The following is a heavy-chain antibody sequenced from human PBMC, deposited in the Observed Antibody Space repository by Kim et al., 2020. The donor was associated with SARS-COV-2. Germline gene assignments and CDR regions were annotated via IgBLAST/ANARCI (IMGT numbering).Heavy chain of an antibody. J-gene: IGHJ4*02. Sequence: ADSGKGRFTISRDKSKDTLYLQMSSRRADDTAVYYCARTNGYGGNEGVGYWGQGTLVTVSS. V-gene: IGHV3-30*07. CDR3: ARTNGYGGNEGVGY. D-gene: IGHD2-15*01.